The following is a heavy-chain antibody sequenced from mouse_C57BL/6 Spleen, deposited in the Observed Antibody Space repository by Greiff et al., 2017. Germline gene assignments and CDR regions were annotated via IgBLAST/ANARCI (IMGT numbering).Heavy chain of an antibody. V-gene: IGHV1-64*01. D-gene: IGHD1-1*01. CDR3: ARDWVTTVLATGAMDY. Sequence: VQLQQPGAELVKPGASVKLSCKASGYTFTSYWMHWVKQRPGQGLEWIGMIHPNSGSTNYNEKFKSKATLTVDKSSSTAYMQLSSLTSEDAAVYYCARDWVTTVLATGAMDYWGQGASVTVSS. J-gene: IGHJ4*01. CDR2: IHPNSGST. CDR1: GYTFTSYW.